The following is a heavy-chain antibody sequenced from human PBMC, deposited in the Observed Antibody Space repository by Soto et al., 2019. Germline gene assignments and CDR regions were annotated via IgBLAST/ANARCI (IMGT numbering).Heavy chain of an antibody. CDR1: GGSISSYY. V-gene: IGHV4-4*07. CDR2: IYATGTT. CDR3: VRDGTKTLRDWFDP. J-gene: IGHJ5*02. Sequence: SETLSLTCTVSGGSISSYYWSWIRKSAGKGLEWIGRIYATGTTDYNPSLKSRVMMSVDTSKKQFSLKLRSVTAADTAVYYCVRDGTKTLRDWFDPWGQGISVTVSS. D-gene: IGHD1-1*01.